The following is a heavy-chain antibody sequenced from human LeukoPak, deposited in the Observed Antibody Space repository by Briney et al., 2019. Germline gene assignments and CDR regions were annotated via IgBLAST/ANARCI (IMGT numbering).Heavy chain of an antibody. J-gene: IGHJ6*03. CDR2: IYSSDAT. Sequence: GGSLRLSCAASGFTLTRNHMNWVRQVPGKGLEWVSIIYSSDATYYADSVKGRFTISRDNSKNILYLQMNSLRAEDTAVYYCARGTSGTTAYYYYMDVWGKGTTVTISS. D-gene: IGHD1-1*01. CDR1: GFTLTRNH. V-gene: IGHV3-53*01. CDR3: ARGTSGTTAYYYYMDV.